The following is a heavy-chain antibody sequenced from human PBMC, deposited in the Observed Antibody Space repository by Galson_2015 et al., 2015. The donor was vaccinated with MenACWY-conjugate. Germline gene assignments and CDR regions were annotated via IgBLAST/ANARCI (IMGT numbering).Heavy chain of an antibody. J-gene: IGHJ4*02. CDR3: ARATGYYDSSGYYSPIDY. CDR1: GFTFGPYR. V-gene: IGHV3-48*04. CDR2: ISGSSSTI. D-gene: IGHD3-22*01. Sequence: SLRLSCAASGFTFGPYRMNWVRQAPGKGLEWLSYISGSSSTIKYADSVKGRITVFRDNANNSLYLQMNSLRAEDTAVYYCARATGYYDSSGYYSPIDYWGQGALVTVSS.